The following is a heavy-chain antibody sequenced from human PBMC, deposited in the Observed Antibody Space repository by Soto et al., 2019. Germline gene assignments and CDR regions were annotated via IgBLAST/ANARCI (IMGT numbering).Heavy chain of an antibody. CDR3: ARDKNAATATYGMDV. CDR2: IYYSGST. V-gene: IGHV4-31*03. D-gene: IGHD6-25*01. J-gene: IGHJ6*02. CDR1: GGSISSGGYY. Sequence: QVQLQESGPGLVKPSQTLSLTCTVSGGSISSGGYYWSWIRQHPGKGLEWIGYIYYSGSTYYNPSLKRRVTISVDTSKNQFSLKLSSVTAADTAVYYCARDKNAATATYGMDVWGQGTTVTVSS.